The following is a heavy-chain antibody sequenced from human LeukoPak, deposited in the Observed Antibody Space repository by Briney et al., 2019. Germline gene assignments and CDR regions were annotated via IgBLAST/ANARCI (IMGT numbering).Heavy chain of an antibody. CDR1: GYGFSSYW. D-gene: IGHD6-19*01. CDR3: ARRIGSGWYDY. J-gene: IGHJ4*02. CDR2: ICPGDSDT. V-gene: IGHV5-51*01. Sequence: GESLKISCKGSGYGFSSYWIGWVRQMPGKGLEYMGIICPGDSDTRYSPSFQGQVTISADKSISTANLQWSSLKASDTAMYYCARRIGSGWYDYWGQGTLVTVSS.